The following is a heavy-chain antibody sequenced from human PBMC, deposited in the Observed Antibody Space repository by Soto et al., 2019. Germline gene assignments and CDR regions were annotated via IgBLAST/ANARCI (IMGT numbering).Heavy chain of an antibody. Sequence: SPTLSLPCAISGDSVSSNSAAWSWIRQSPSRGLEWLGRTYYRSKWYNDYAVSVKSRITINPDTSKNQFSLQLNSVTPEDTAVYYCARDPLVVVPAARGYYYYGMDVWGQGTTVTVS. J-gene: IGHJ6*02. CDR1: GDSVSSNSAA. CDR3: ARDPLVVVPAARGYYYYGMDV. D-gene: IGHD2-2*01. CDR2: TYYRSKWYN. V-gene: IGHV6-1*01.